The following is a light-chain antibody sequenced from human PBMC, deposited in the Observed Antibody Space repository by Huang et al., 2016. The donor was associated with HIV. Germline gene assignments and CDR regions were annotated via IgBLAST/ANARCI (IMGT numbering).Light chain of an antibody. Sequence: EIEMTQSPATLPASPGESATLSCRASQPGSSNLAWYQQKPGQAPRLLIDDASTRATGIPARFSGSGSGTEFTLTISSLQSEDFAVYYCQQYNFWPPWTFGQGTKVEIK. CDR3: QQYNFWPPWT. CDR2: DAS. J-gene: IGKJ1*01. CDR1: QPGSSN. V-gene: IGKV3-15*01.